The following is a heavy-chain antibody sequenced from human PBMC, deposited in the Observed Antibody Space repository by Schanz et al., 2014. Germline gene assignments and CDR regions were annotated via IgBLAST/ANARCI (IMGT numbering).Heavy chain of an antibody. J-gene: IGHJ5*02. CDR2: LSGSGGST. CDR3: ARPRCDYGEVDP. V-gene: IGHV3-23*01. Sequence: EVQLLESGGGLVQPGGSLRLSCAASGFTFSRYAMSWVRQAPGKGLEWVSALSGSGGSTYYADSVKGRFTISRDRFQNTLYLRMSSLRAEDTAVYYCARPRCDYGEVDPWGQGTLVTVSS. D-gene: IGHD4-17*01. CDR1: GFTFSRYA.